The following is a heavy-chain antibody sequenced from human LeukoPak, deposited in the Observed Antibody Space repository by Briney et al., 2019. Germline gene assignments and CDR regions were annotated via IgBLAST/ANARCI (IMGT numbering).Heavy chain of an antibody. V-gene: IGHV3-21*01. CDR2: ISSSSSYI. J-gene: IGHJ6*03. CDR1: GFTFSSYS. CDR3: AKVAAAGIITYYYYYYMDV. D-gene: IGHD6-13*01. Sequence: GGSLRLSCAASGFTFSSYSMNWVRQAPGKGLEWVSSISSSSSYIYYADSVKGRFTISRDNAKNSLYLQMNSLRAEDTAVYYCAKVAAAGIITYYYYYYMDVWGKGTTVTVSS.